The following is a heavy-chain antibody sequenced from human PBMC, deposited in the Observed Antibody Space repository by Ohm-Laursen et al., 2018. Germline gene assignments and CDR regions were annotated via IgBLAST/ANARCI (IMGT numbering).Heavy chain of an antibody. CDR3: AKDITPYGDSYHYYFDY. J-gene: IGHJ4*02. CDR2: INQAGSEK. D-gene: IGHD4-17*01. V-gene: IGHV3-7*03. Sequence: SLRLSCTASGFTFSTYWMSWVRQAPGKGLEWVANINQAGSEKYYVDSVKGRFTISRDNAKNSLYLQMNSLRAEDTALYYCAKDITPYGDSYHYYFDYWGQGTLVTVSS. CDR1: GFTFSTYW.